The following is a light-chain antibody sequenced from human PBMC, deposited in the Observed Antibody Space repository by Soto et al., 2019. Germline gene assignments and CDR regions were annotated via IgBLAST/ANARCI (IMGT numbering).Light chain of an antibody. CDR2: DAS. CDR1: QDIRNY. Sequence: DIQMTQSPSSLSASVGDRVTITCQASQDIRNYLNWYQQKPGKAPNLLIYDASNLRAGVPSRFSGSGSGTEFTFTSSSRQPEDIATYYWQHYDHLPPLSFGGGTKVEIK. V-gene: IGKV1-33*01. CDR3: QHYDHLPPLS. J-gene: IGKJ4*01.